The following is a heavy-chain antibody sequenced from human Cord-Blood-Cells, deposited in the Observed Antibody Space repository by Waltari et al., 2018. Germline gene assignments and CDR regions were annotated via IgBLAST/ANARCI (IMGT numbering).Heavy chain of an antibody. D-gene: IGHD2-8*01. Sequence: LQESGPGLVKPSETLSLTCTVSGGSISSSSYYWGWIRQPPGKGLEWIGSIYYSGSTYYNPSLKSRVTISVDTSKNQFSLKLSSVTAADTAVYYCARRVVVLMVYAIGSEYYFDYWGQGTLVTVSS. CDR1: GGSISSSSYY. V-gene: IGHV4-39*01. J-gene: IGHJ4*02. CDR3: ARRVVVLMVYAIGSEYYFDY. CDR2: IYYSGST.